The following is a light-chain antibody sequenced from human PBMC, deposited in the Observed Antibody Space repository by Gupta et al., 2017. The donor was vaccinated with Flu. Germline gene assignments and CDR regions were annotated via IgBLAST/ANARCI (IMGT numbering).Light chain of an antibody. V-gene: IGKV2-28*01. Sequence: DVVLSQSPPSLPVTPGEPASISCKCSHSLRCKNGKNGKNYLEWYQKQPGPSPQLLIDMASRRAAGVPDRFSGSGSGTDFTLKISRVEDEDVGVYYCKHRLQIPGTFGQGTKVEIK. CDR3: KHRLQIPGT. CDR1: HSLRCKNGKNGKNY. CDR2: MAS. J-gene: IGKJ1*01.